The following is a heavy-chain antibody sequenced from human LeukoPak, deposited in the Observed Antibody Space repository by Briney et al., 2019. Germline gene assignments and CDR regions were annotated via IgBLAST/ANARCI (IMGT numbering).Heavy chain of an antibody. CDR2: IKSKTDGGTT. CDR3: STTYYYDSSEGY. Sequence: GSLRLSCAASGFTFSNAWMNWVRQAPGKGLEWVGRIKSKTDGGTTDYAAPVKGRFTISRDDSKNTLYLQMNSLKTEGTAVYYCSTTYYYDSSEGYWGQGTLVTVSS. J-gene: IGHJ4*02. V-gene: IGHV3-15*07. CDR1: GFTFSNAW. D-gene: IGHD3-22*01.